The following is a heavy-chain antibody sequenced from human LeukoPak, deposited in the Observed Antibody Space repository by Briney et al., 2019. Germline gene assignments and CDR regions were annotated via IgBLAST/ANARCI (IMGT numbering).Heavy chain of an antibody. V-gene: IGHV3-9*01. D-gene: IGHD6-19*01. CDR3: AKDMYSSGWSPDY. CDR2: ISWNSGSI. J-gene: IGHJ4*02. CDR1: GFTFNSYS. Sequence: GGSLRLSCAASGFTFNSYSMHWVRQAPGKGLEWVSGISWNSGSIGYADSVKGRFTISRDNAKNSLYLQMNSLRAEDTALYYCAKDMYSSGWSPDYWGQGTLVTVSS.